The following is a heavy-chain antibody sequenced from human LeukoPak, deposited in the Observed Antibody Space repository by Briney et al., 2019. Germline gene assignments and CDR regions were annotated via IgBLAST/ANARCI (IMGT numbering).Heavy chain of an antibody. V-gene: IGHV4-4*02. J-gene: IGHJ6*04. CDR1: GGSISSSNW. D-gene: IGHD2-2*01. Sequence: SETLSLTCAVSGGSISSSNWWSWVRQPPGKGLEWIGEIYHSGSTNYNPSLKSRVTISVDKSKNQFSLKLSSVTAADTAVYYCARQGVVVPAATYYYYYYGMDVWGKGTTVTVSP. CDR2: IYHSGST. CDR3: ARQGVVVPAATYYYYYYGMDV.